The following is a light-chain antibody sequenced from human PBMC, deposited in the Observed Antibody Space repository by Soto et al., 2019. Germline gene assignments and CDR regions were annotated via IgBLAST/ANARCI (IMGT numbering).Light chain of an antibody. CDR3: QQYNNWPHT. J-gene: IGKJ2*01. CDR1: QSVSSN. V-gene: IGKV3D-15*01. CDR2: GAS. Sequence: EIVMTQSPATLSVSPGERPTLSCRASQSVSSNLAWYQQKPGQAPRLLIYGASTRATGIPARFSGSGSGTEFTLTIRSLQSEDFAVYYCQQYNNWPHTFGQGTKLEI.